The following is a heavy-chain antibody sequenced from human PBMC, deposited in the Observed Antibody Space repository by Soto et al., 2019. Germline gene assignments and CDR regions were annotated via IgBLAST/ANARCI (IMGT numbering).Heavy chain of an antibody. Sequence: SETLSLTCTVSGGSISSYYWSWIRQPAGKGLEWIGRIYTSGSTNYDPSLKSRVTMSVDTSKNQFSLKLSSVTAADTAVYYCARSNWNYDDFDYWGQGTLVTVSS. CDR1: GGSISSYY. CDR3: ARSNWNYDDFDY. V-gene: IGHV4-4*07. J-gene: IGHJ4*02. CDR2: IYTSGST. D-gene: IGHD1-7*01.